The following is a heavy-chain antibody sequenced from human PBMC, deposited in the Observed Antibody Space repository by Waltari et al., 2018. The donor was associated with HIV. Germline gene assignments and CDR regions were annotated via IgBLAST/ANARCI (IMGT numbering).Heavy chain of an antibody. CDR2: ISYDGSNK. D-gene: IGHD5-18*01. CDR3: AKPAAMASYGMDV. Sequence: QVQLVESGGGVVQPGRSLRLSCAASGCTFSSYGMHWVRQAPGKGGWWLSVISYDGSNKYYADSVKGRFTISRDNSKNTLYLQMNSLRAEDTAVYYCAKPAAMASYGMDVWGQGTTVTVSS. J-gene: IGHJ6*02. CDR1: GCTFSSYG. V-gene: IGHV3-30*18.